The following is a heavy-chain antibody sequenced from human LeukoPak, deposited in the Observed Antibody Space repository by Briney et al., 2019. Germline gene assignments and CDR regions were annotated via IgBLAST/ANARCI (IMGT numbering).Heavy chain of an antibody. Sequence: GASVKVSCKASGYTFTRYYMHWVRQAPGQGLEWMGIINPSGGSTSYAQKFQGRVTMTRDTSTSTVYMELSSLRSEDTAVYYCARGSDSSGYYYLNYFDPWGQGTLVTIYS. CDR1: GYTFTRYY. CDR3: ARGSDSSGYYYLNYFDP. D-gene: IGHD3-22*01. J-gene: IGHJ5*02. V-gene: IGHV1-46*01. CDR2: INPSGGST.